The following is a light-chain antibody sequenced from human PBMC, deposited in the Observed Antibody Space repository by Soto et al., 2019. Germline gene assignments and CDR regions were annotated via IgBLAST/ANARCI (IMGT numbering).Light chain of an antibody. J-gene: IGKJ1*01. V-gene: IGKV1-5*03. Sequence: DIQMTQSPSTLSASVGDRVTITCRASQSISSWLAWYQQKPGKAPKLLMYKTSSLESGVPSRFSGSRSGTEFTLTISSLQPDDFATYFCQQYNSYSEAFGQGTKVDSK. CDR2: KTS. CDR1: QSISSW. CDR3: QQYNSYSEA.